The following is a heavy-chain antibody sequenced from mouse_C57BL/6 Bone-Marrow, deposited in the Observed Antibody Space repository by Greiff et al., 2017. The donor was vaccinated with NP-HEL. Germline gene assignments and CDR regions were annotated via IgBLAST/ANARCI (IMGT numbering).Heavy chain of an antibody. CDR2: ISGGGGNT. J-gene: IGHJ4*01. V-gene: IGHV5-9*01. CDR3: ARRNYFYAMDY. D-gene: IGHD2-1*01. CDR1: GFTFSSYT. Sequence: DVQLVESGGGLVKPGGSLKLSCAASGFTFSSYTMSWVRQTPEKRLEWVATISGGGGNTYYPDSVKGRFTISRDNAKNTLYLQMSSLRSEDTALYYCARRNYFYAMDYWGQGTSVTVSS.